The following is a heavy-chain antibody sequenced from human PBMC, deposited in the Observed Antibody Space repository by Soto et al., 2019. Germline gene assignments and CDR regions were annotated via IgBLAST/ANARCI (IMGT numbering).Heavy chain of an antibody. D-gene: IGHD6-19*01. Sequence: GASVKVSCKASGYTFTSYGISWVRQAPGQGLEWMGWISAYNGNTNYAQKLQGRVTMTTDTSTSTAYMELRSLRSDDTAVYYCARDSSGWYRPFSDYYYYYYMDVWGKGTTVTVSS. J-gene: IGHJ6*03. V-gene: IGHV1-18*01. CDR1: GYTFTSYG. CDR2: ISAYNGNT. CDR3: ARDSSGWYRPFSDYYYYYYMDV.